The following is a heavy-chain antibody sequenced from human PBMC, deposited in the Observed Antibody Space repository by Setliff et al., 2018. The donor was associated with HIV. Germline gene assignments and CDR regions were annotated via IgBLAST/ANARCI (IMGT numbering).Heavy chain of an antibody. Sequence: PSETLSLTCTVSGGSISSQYLSWIRQPQGKGLEWIGYIYYTGTTHYNPSLKRRVAMSVDTSKNQFSLDLTSVTPADTAGYYCARLRVSSSSQTFDHWGQGMLVTVAS. V-gene: IGHV4-59*11. CDR3: ARLRVSSSSQTFDH. CDR2: IYYTGTT. D-gene: IGHD2-2*01. CDR1: GGSISSQY. J-gene: IGHJ4*02.